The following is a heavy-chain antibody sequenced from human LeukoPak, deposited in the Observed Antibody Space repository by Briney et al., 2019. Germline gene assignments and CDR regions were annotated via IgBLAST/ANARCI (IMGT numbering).Heavy chain of an antibody. J-gene: IGHJ4*02. V-gene: IGHV1-2*02. CDR1: GYTFTGYY. CDR2: IIPNSGGT. D-gene: IGHD6-25*01. Sequence: ASVKVSCKASGYTFTGYYIHWVRQAPGQGLEWMGWIIPNSGGTNYAQKFQGRVTMTRDTSISTAYVEVRRLTSDDTAMYYCAREFQRSVDYWGRGTLVTVSS. CDR3: AREFQRSVDY.